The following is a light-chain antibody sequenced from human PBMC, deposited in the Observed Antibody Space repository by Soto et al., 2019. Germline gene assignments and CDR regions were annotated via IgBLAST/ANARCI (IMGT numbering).Light chain of an antibody. CDR1: QSLQHKNGHNY. V-gene: IGKV2-28*01. CDR3: MQTLQTPFT. J-gene: IGKJ3*01. CDR2: LGS. Sequence: EIVMTQSPLSLTVTPGEPASISCRSSQSLQHKNGHNYLDWYLQKPGQSPHLLIYLGSKRASGVPDRLSGIGSGTDFTLKISSVEAEDVGIYYCMQTLQTPFTFGPGTKVDI.